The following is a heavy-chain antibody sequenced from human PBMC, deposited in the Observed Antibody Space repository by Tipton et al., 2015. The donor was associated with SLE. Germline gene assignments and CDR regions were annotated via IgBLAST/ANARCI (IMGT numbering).Heavy chain of an antibody. V-gene: IGHV3-53*01. CDR3: ARFQGRTDYFDY. CDR2: IYTSGST. Sequence: SLRLSCAASGFTVSSNYMTWVRQAPGKGLEWVLTIYTSGSTYYADSVKGRFTISRDTPKNTVSLQMNSLRAEDTAVYFCARFQGRTDYFDYWGQGTLVTVSS. CDR1: GFTVSSNY. J-gene: IGHJ4*02. D-gene: IGHD1-1*01.